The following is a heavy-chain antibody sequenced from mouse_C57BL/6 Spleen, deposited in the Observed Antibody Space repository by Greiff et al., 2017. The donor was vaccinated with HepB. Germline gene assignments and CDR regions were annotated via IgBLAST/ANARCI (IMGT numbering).Heavy chain of an antibody. J-gene: IGHJ2*01. CDR1: GYTFTDYN. D-gene: IGHD1-1*01. Sequence: EVKLQQSGPELVKPGASVKMSCKASGYTFTDYNMHWVKQSHGKSLEWIGNINPNNGGTSYNQKFKGKATLTVNKSSSTAYMELRSLTSEDSAVYYCAREGNYYGFPGYWGQGTTLTVSS. CDR2: INPNNGGT. CDR3: AREGNYYGFPGY. V-gene: IGHV1-22*01.